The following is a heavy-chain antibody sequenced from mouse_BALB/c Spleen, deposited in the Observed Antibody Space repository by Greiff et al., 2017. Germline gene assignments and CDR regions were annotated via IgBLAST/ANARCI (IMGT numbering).Heavy chain of an antibody. CDR1: GFTFSSYT. D-gene: IGHD3-3*01. J-gene: IGHJ2*01. Sequence: EVKVVDSGGGLVKPGGSLKLSCAASGFTFSSYTMSWVRQTQEKRLEWVATISSGGSYTYYPDSVKGRFTISRDNAKNTLYLQMSSLKSEDTDMYDCTRDREVIFDYGGQGTTLTVSS. CDR3: TRDREVIFDY. V-gene: IGHV5-6-4*01. CDR2: ISSGGSYT.